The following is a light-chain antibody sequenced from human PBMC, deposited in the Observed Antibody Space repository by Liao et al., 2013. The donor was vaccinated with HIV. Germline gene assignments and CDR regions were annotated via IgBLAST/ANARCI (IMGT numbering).Light chain of an antibody. CDR1: VLANKY. J-gene: IGLJ3*02. Sequence: SYELTQPSSVSVSPGQTARITCSGDVLANKYARWVQQKPGQAPVLVIFSYNDRPSGIPERFSASNSGNTATLTISGTQAMDEADYYCQAWDSGTGVFGGGTKLTVL. CDR2: SYN. CDR3: QAWDSGTGV. V-gene: IGLV3-1*01.